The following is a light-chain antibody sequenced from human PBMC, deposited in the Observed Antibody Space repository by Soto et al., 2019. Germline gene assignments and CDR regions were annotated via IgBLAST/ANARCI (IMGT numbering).Light chain of an antibody. V-gene: IGLV2-23*01. CDR1: SSDVGSYNF. CDR2: EGS. CDR3: CSYAGSSPWV. Sequence: QSVLTQPASVSGSPGQSITISCTGTSSDVGSYNFVSWYQQHPGKAPKLMIYEGSKRPSGVSNRFSGSKSGNTASLTISGLQAEDEADYYCCSYAGSSPWVFGGGTKLTVL. J-gene: IGLJ3*02.